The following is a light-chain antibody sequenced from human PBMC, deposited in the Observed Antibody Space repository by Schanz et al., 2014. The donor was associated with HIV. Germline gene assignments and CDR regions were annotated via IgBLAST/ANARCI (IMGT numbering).Light chain of an antibody. J-gene: IGLJ2*01. CDR1: YSDIGAYLY. V-gene: IGLV2-14*01. CDR2: GVT. CDR3: TSYTSSSPLV. Sequence: QSALTQPASVSGSPGQSITIPCTGTYSDIGAYLYVSWYQQHPGRAPKLLIYGVTDRPSGVSHRFSGSKSDNTAALTISGLQTEDEAEYYCTSYTSSSPLVFGGGTKVTVL.